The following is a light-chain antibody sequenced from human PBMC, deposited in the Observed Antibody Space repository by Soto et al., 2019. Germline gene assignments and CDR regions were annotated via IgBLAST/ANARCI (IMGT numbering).Light chain of an antibody. CDR3: QLYGGSPPYT. CDR2: GAS. CDR1: QSISSSY. J-gene: IGKJ2*01. V-gene: IGKV3-20*01. Sequence: VLTQSPGTLSLSPGERAAISCRARQSISSSYLAWYQHKPGQAPRLLIYGASSRATGIPHRLSGSGSGTDFTLTISRLEPEDCGVYYCQLYGGSPPYTFGQGTRLEIK.